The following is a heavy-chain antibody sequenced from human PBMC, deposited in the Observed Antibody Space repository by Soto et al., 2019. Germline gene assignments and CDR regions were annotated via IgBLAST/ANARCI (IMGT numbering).Heavy chain of an antibody. CDR1: GFSVSSDF. CDR3: ASRGD. Sequence: EVQLVESGGGLVQPGGSLRLSCAASGFSVSSDFMNWVRQAPGKGLDWVSSIYPEVRTFHAESVKGRFTISRVSPKNTLYLQMNSLRVEDTAVYYCASRGDWGQGALVTVSS. D-gene: IGHD2-21*01. CDR2: IYPEVRT. V-gene: IGHV3-66*01. J-gene: IGHJ4*02.